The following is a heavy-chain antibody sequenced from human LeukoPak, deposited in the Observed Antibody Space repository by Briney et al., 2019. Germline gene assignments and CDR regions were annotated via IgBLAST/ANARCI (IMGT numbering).Heavy chain of an antibody. CDR1: GFTFSTYG. V-gene: IGHV3-23*01. CDR3: AREGYCSGGSCYSSAFDI. J-gene: IGHJ3*02. D-gene: IGHD2-15*01. Sequence: PGGSLRLSCVASGFTFSTYGMSWVRQAPGKGLEWVSAISGSGGSTYYADSVKGRFTISRDNSKNTLYLQMNSLRAEDTAVYYCAREGYCSGGSCYSSAFDIWGQGTMVTVSS. CDR2: ISGSGGST.